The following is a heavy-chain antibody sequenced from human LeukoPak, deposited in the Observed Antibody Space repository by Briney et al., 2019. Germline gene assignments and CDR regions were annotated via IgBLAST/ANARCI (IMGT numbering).Heavy chain of an antibody. J-gene: IGHJ6*02. D-gene: IGHD1-26*01. V-gene: IGHV3-7*05. CDR1: AFTFRTYW. CDR2: IKPDGSEK. Sequence: GSLRLSCAASAFTFRTYWMSWVRQAPGKGLEWVAMIKPDGSEKYYVDSVKGLFTISRDNAKNSLYLQMTSLRAEDTAVYYCTRDASGDTNSGPRMDVWGQGTTVTVS. CDR3: TRDASGDTNSGPRMDV.